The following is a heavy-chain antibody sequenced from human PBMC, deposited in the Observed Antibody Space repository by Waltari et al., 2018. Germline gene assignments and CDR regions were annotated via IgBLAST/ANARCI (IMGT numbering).Heavy chain of an antibody. CDR1: GGSFSDYW. D-gene: IGHD3-16*01. CDR2: INHSGRT. Sequence: QVQLQQWGAGLLKPSETLSLTCAVYGGSFSDYWWSWIRQPPGKGLAWIGEINHSGRTNYHPSLKSRVTMSVDTSKNQFSLNLNSVTAADTAVYYCARGRDYVWNLLWGQGTLVTVSS. J-gene: IGHJ4*02. CDR3: ARGRDYVWNLL. V-gene: IGHV4-34*01.